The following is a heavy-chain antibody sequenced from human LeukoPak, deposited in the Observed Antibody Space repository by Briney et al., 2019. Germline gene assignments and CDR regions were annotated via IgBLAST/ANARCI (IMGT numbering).Heavy chain of an antibody. CDR3: ASTYYYGSGIYLDY. J-gene: IGHJ4*02. CDR1: GFTFSDYY. D-gene: IGHD3-10*01. CDR2: ISSSGSTI. V-gene: IGHV3-11*01. Sequence: GGSLRLSCAASGFTFSDYYMSWIRQAPGKGLEWVSYISSSGSTIYYADSVKGRFTISRDNAKNSLCLQMNSLRAEDTAVYYCASTYYYGSGIYLDYWGQGTLVTVSS.